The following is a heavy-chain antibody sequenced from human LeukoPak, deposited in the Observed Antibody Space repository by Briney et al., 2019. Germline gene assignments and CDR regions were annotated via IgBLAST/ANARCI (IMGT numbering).Heavy chain of an antibody. CDR2: ISVNGGST. CDR3: ERLRLGELSTVDF. V-gene: IGHV3-23*01. CDR1: GFTFSSYA. J-gene: IGHJ4*02. Sequence: GGSLRLSCADSGFTFSSYAMKWVRQAPGKGLEWVSAISVNGGSTYYADSVKGRFTISRDNSKNTLYLQVNSLRADDTAVYYCERLRLGELSTVDFWGQGTLVTVSS. D-gene: IGHD3-16*02.